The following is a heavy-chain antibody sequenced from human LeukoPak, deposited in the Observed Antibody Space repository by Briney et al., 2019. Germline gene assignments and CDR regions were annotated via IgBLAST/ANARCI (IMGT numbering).Heavy chain of an antibody. J-gene: IGHJ4*02. CDR3: AREMYGSGSYFDY. Sequence: GGSLRLSCAASGFTFSSYGMHWVRQAPGMGLEWVAVIWYDGSNKYYADSVKGRFTISRDNSKNTLYLQMNSLRAEDAAVYYCAREMYGSGSYFDYWGQGTLSPSPQ. CDR2: IWYDGSNK. D-gene: IGHD3-10*01. CDR1: GFTFSSYG. V-gene: IGHV3-33*01.